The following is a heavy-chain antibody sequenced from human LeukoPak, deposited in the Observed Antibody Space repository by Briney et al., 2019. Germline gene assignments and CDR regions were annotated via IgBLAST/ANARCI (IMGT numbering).Heavy chain of an antibody. CDR2: MNPNSGNT. CDR3: ARETYITMVRGVEDPYYYYYMDV. Sequence: GASVKVSCKASGYTFTSYDINWVRQATGQGLEWMGWMNPNSGNTGYAQKFQGRVTMTRDTSISTAYMELSRLRSDDTAAYYCARETYITMVRGVEDPYYYYYMDVWGKGTTVTISS. J-gene: IGHJ6*03. D-gene: IGHD3-10*01. V-gene: IGHV1-8*02. CDR1: GYTFTSYD.